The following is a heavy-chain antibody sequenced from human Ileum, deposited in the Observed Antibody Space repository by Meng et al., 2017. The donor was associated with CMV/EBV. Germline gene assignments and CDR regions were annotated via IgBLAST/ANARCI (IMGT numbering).Heavy chain of an antibody. Sequence: AAGFKFNDPYKDCVRQTPGEGVEWVYRIRSKAAGYTTEYVASVRGRFIISRDDSRSSMYLQMNSLETEDTAVYYCARGGVNHALDLWGQGTMVTVSS. CDR1: GFKFNDPY. J-gene: IGHJ3*01. V-gene: IGHV3-72*01. CDR2: IRSKAAGYTT. CDR3: ARGGVNHALDL. D-gene: IGHD2-8*01.